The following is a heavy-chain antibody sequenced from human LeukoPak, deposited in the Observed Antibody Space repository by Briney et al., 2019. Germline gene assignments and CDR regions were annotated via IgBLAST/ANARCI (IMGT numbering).Heavy chain of an antibody. D-gene: IGHD3-9*01. CDR3: ARDEVRYFDWSRFLYYYYYGMDV. J-gene: IGHJ6*04. CDR2: INSDGSST. CDR1: GFTFSSYW. V-gene: IGHV3-74*01. Sequence: GGSLRLSYAASGFTFSSYWMHWVRQAPGKGLVGVSRINSDGSSTSYADSVKGRFTISRDNAKNTLYLQMNSLRAEDTAVYYCARDEVRYFDWSRFLYYYYYGMDVWGKGTTVTVSS.